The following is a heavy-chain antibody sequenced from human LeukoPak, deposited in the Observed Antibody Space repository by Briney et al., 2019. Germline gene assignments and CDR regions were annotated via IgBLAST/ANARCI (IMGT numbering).Heavy chain of an antibody. Sequence: SETLSLTCAVYGGSFSGYYWSWIRQPPGKGLEWIGEINHSGSTIYNPSLNSRVTISVDTSKNQFSLRLTSVTAADTAVYYCARHPPRADIGYAFDIWSQGTLVTVSS. CDR3: ARHPPRADIGYAFDI. D-gene: IGHD2-15*01. V-gene: IGHV4-34*01. CDR2: INHSGST. CDR1: GGSFSGYY. J-gene: IGHJ3*02.